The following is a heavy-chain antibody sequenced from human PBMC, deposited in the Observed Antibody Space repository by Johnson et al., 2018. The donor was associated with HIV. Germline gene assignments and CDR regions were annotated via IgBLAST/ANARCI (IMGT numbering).Heavy chain of an antibody. CDR3: ATDIAVGGAFDI. D-gene: IGHD6-19*01. J-gene: IGHJ3*02. V-gene: IGHV3-30*19. Sequence: QVQLVESGGGVVQPGRSLRLSCAGSGFTFSTYGMAWVRQAPGKGLEWVALISYDGSNKYHADSVKGRFTISRDNSKKTLYLQMNSLRADDTAVYYCATDIAVGGAFDIWGQGTMVTVSS. CDR1: GFTFSTYG. CDR2: ISYDGSNK.